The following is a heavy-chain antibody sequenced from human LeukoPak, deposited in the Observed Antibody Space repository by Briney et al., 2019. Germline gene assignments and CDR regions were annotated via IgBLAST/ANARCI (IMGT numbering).Heavy chain of an antibody. Sequence: GASVKVSCKASGYTFTSYGISWVRQAPGQGLDWMGWISDYNGNTNYAQKLQGRVTMTTDTSTSTAYMELRSLRSDDTAVYYCARVPAAIFCFDYWGQGTLVTVSS. CDR3: ARVPAAIFCFDY. D-gene: IGHD2-2*01. CDR2: ISDYNGNT. CDR1: GYTFTSYG. V-gene: IGHV1-18*01. J-gene: IGHJ4*02.